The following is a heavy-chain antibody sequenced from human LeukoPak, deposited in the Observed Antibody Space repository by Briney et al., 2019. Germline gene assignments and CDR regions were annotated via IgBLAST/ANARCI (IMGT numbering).Heavy chain of an antibody. CDR3: ARARRGYVRLDY. J-gene: IGHJ4*02. CDR1: GGSFSGYY. D-gene: IGHD5-12*01. CDR2: IYHSGST. Sequence: SETLSLTCEVSGGSFSGYYWTWIRQFPGKGLEWIGEIYHSGSTNYNPSLMRRVTMSVDTSKNQFSLSLTAVTDADTALYYCARARRGYVRLDYWGQGTLVTVSS. V-gene: IGHV4-34*01.